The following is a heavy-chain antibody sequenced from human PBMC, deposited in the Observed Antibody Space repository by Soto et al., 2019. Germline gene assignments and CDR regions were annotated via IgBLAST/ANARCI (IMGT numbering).Heavy chain of an antibody. CDR2: INHSGST. Sequence: SETLSLTCAVYGGSFSGYYWSWIRQPPGKGLEWIGEINHSGSTNYNPSLKSRVTISVDTSKNQFSLKLSSVTAADTAVYYCARGGRVVRGVITFWGQGNLVTVSS. J-gene: IGHJ4*02. D-gene: IGHD3-10*01. CDR3: ARGGRVVRGVITF. V-gene: IGHV4-34*01. CDR1: GGSFSGYY.